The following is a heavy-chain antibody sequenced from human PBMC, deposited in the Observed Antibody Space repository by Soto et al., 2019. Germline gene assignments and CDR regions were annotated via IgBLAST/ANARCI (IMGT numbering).Heavy chain of an antibody. CDR2: IYYSGST. D-gene: IGHD3-10*01. V-gene: IGHV4-59*12. J-gene: IGHJ6*02. Sequence: PSETLSLTCTVSGGSISSYYWSWIRQPPGKGLEWIGYIYYSGSTNYNPSLKSRVTISVDTSKNQFSLKLSSVTAADTAVYYCARETMVRGVITPLYYYYYGMDVWGQGTTVTVSS. CDR1: GGSISSYY. CDR3: ARETMVRGVITPLYYYYYGMDV.